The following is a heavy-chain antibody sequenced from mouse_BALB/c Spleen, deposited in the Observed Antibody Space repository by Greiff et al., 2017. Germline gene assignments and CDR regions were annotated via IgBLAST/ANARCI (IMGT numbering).Heavy chain of an antibody. CDR1: GYTFTDYN. CDR3: ARRRDYGSSYAMDY. D-gene: IGHD1-1*01. V-gene: IGHV1-18*01. Sequence: EVQLQQSGPELVKPGASVKIPCKASGYTFTDYNMDWVKQSHGKSLEWIGDINPNNGGTIYNQKFMGKATLTVDKSSSTAYMELRSLTSEDTAVYYCARRRDYGSSYAMDYWGQGTSVTVSS. J-gene: IGHJ4*01. CDR2: INPNNGGT.